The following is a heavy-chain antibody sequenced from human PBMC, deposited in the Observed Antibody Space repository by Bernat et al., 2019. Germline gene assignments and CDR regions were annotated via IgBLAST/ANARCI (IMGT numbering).Heavy chain of an antibody. D-gene: IGHD4-17*01. V-gene: IGHV1-69*01. Sequence: QVQLVQSGAEVKKPGSSVKVSCKASGGTFSSYAISWVRQAPGQGLEWMGGIIPIFGTANYAQKFQGRVTITADESKSTAYMELSSLRSEDTAVYYCARILYGPNDYYYYGMDVWGQGTTVTVSS. CDR1: GGTFSSYA. J-gene: IGHJ6*02. CDR3: ARILYGPNDYYYYGMDV. CDR2: IIPIFGTA.